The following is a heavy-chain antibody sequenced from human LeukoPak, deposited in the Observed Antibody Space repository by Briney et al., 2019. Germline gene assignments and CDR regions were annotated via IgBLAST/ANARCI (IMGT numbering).Heavy chain of an antibody. CDR3: ATHMATATTGVI. CDR1: GFNFRNYL. D-gene: IGHD4-23*01. CDR2: ISSNGGST. Sequence: GGSLRLSCEASGFNFRNYLMHWVRQAPGKGLEYVSAISSNGGSTYYANSVTGRFTISRDNSKNTLYLQMGSLTPEDMAVYYCATHMATATTGVIWGQGTLVTVSS. J-gene: IGHJ4*02. V-gene: IGHV3-64*01.